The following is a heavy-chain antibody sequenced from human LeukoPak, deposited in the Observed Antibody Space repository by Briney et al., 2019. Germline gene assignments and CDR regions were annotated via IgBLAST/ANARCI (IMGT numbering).Heavy chain of an antibody. CDR3: ARWGRESYYYDSSGYLDY. V-gene: IGHV3-20*04. Sequence: PGGSLRLSCAASGFTFYDYGMSWVRQAPGKGLEWVSAVNWNGGTTGYADSVKGRFTISRDNSKNTLYLQMNSLRPEDTAVYYCARWGRESYYYDSSGYLDYWGQGTLVTVSS. D-gene: IGHD3-22*01. CDR2: VNWNGGTT. CDR1: GFTFYDYG. J-gene: IGHJ4*02.